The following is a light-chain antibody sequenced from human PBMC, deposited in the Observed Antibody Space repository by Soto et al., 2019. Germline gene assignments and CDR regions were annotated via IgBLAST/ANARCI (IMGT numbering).Light chain of an antibody. J-gene: IGKJ1*01. CDR1: RTVGSN. CDR2: GAS. CDR3: QQYNNWPPDRT. V-gene: IGKV3-15*01. Sequence: EIVMTQSPATLSVSPGERATLSCRASRTVGSNLAWYPQKLGQAPRLLIYGASTRATGIPARFSGSGSGTEFTFTISSLRSEDFAIYFCQQYNNWPPDRTFGQGTKVEIK.